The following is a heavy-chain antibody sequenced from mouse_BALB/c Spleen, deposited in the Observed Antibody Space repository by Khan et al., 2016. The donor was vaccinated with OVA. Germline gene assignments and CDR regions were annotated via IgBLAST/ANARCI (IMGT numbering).Heavy chain of an antibody. Sequence: QVQLKESGPGILQPSQTLSLTCSFSGFSLTTSGMGVTWIRQPSGKGLEWLAHIYWDDEKRYNPSLKSRLTISKDTSRNQVFLKLTSVDTADTATYYCVRNLYDYDPWFAYWGQGTLVTVSA. V-gene: IGHV8-12*01. J-gene: IGHJ3*01. CDR3: VRNLYDYDPWFAY. CDR1: GFSLTTSGMG. CDR2: IYWDDEK. D-gene: IGHD2-4*01.